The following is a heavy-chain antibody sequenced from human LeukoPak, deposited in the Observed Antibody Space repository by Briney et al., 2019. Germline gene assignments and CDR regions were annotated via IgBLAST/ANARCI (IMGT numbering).Heavy chain of an antibody. CDR1: GFTFSDYY. J-gene: IGHJ4*02. D-gene: IGHD4-17*01. V-gene: IGHV3-23*01. CDR2: ISGSGGST. CDR3: AKRGYGDHFDY. Sequence: GGSLRLSCAASGFTFSDYYMSWIRQAPGKGLEWVSAISGSGGSTYYADSVKGRFTISRDNSKNTLYLQMNSLRAEDTAVYYCAKRGYGDHFDYWGQGTLVTVSS.